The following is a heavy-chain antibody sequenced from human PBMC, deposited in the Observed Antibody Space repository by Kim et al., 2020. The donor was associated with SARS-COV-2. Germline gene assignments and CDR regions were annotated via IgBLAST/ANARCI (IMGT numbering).Heavy chain of an antibody. CDR1: GGSISSSSYY. Sequence: SETLSLTCTVSGGSISSSSYYWGWIRQPPGKGLEWIGSIYYSGSTYYNPSLKSRVTISVDTSKNQFSLKLSSVTAADTAVYYCVSPPIEYSSSSGYYYGMDVWGQGTTVTVSS. J-gene: IGHJ6*02. V-gene: IGHV4-39*01. CDR3: VSPPIEYSSSSGYYYGMDV. CDR2: IYYSGST. D-gene: IGHD6-6*01.